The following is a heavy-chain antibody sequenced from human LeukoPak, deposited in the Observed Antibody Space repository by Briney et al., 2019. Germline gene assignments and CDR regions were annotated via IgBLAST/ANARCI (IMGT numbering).Heavy chain of an antibody. CDR3: ARARRDQTRNYDFWSGYDYYGMDV. J-gene: IGHJ6*02. Sequence: SVTVSCTASGGTFSSYAISWVRQAPGQGLESMGGIIPILDTANYAQNFQGRVTITADESTSTAYMELSSLRSEDTAVYYCARARRDQTRNYDFWSGYDYYGMDVWGQGTTVTVSS. V-gene: IGHV1-69*13. CDR1: GGTFSSYA. CDR2: IIPILDTA. D-gene: IGHD3-3*01.